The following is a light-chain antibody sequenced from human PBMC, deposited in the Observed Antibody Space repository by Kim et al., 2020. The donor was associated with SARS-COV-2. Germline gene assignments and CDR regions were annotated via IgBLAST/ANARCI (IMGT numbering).Light chain of an antibody. CDR2: SAS. J-gene: IGKJ5*01. CDR3: QHLNTYPS. CDR1: EAISDY. Sequence: SASVGDTVTITCRASEAISDYLAWYQQKPGKAPNRLIYSASTLQSGVPSRFSGSGSRTQFTLTISSLQPEDFATYYCQHLNTYPSFGPGTRLEIK. V-gene: IGKV1-9*01.